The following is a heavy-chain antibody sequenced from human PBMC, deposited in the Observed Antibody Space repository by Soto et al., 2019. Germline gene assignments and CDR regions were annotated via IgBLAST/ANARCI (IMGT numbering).Heavy chain of an antibody. CDR1: GYTFTGYY. CDR2: INPNSGGT. CDR3: AREGGGSYYYYGMDV. D-gene: IGHD2-15*01. V-gene: IGHV1-2*02. J-gene: IGHJ6*02. Sequence: ASVKVSCKASGYTFTGYYMHWVRQAPGQGLEWMGWINPNSGGTNYAQKFQGRVTMTRDTSISTAYMELSRLRSDDTAVYYCAREGGGSYYYYGMDVWGQGTTVTVSS.